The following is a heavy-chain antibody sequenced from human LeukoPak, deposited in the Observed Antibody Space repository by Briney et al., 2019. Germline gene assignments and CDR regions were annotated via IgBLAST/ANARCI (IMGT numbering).Heavy chain of an antibody. J-gene: IGHJ4*02. Sequence: QPGGSLRLSCAASGFTFDDYAMHWVRQAPGKGLEWVSGISWNSGSIGYADSVKGRFTISRDNAKNSLYLQMNSLRAEDTALYYCAKDRAYSYGSTFDYWGQGTLVTVSS. D-gene: IGHD5-18*01. CDR3: AKDRAYSYGSTFDY. V-gene: IGHV3-9*01. CDR2: ISWNSGSI. CDR1: GFTFDDYA.